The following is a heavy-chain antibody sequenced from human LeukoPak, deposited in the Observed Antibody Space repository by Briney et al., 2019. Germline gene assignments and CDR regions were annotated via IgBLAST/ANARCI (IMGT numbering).Heavy chain of an antibody. D-gene: IGHD2-2*01. CDR2: IIPIFGTA. CDR1: GGTFSSYA. Sequence: ASVKVSCKASGGTFSSYAISWVRQAPGQGLEWMGGIIPIFGTANYAQKFQGRVTITADKSTSTAYMELSSLRSEDTAVYYCAREAPCSSTSCYEVRDYYYYMDVWGKGTTVTVSS. V-gene: IGHV1-69*06. CDR3: AREAPCSSTSCYEVRDYYYYMDV. J-gene: IGHJ6*03.